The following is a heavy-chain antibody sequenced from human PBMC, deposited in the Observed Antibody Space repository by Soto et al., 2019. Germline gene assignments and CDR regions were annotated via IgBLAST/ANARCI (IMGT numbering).Heavy chain of an antibody. Sequence: EVQLLESGGGLVQPGGSLRLSCAASGFTFSSYAMSWVRQAPGKGLEWVSAISGSGGSTYYADSVKGRFTISRDNSNNTLYLQMNSMRAEDTAVYYCATDHRYYYYYGMDVWGQGTTVTVSS. CDR2: ISGSGGST. CDR3: ATDHRYYYYYGMDV. V-gene: IGHV3-23*01. CDR1: GFTFSSYA. J-gene: IGHJ6*02.